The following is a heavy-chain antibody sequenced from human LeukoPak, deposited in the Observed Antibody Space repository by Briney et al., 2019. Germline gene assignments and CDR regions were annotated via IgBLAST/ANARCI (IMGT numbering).Heavy chain of an antibody. CDR3: ARIRGVVTLWYFDY. CDR1: GGSISSSSYY. J-gene: IGHJ4*02. CDR2: IYYSGST. V-gene: IGHV4-39*01. D-gene: IGHD3-3*01. Sequence: PSETLSLTCTVSGGSISSSSYYWGWIRQPPGKGLEWIGSIYYSGSTYYNPSLKSRVTISVDTSKNQFSLKLSSVTAADTAVYYCARIRGVVTLWYFDYWGQGTLVPVSS.